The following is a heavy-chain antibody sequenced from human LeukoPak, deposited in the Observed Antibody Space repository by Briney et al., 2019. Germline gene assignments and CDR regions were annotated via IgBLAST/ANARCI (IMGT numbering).Heavy chain of an antibody. CDR2: INPNSGGT. CDR1: GYTFTGYY. V-gene: IGHV1-2*06. J-gene: IGHJ4*02. CDR3: ARDYCSSTSCLFDY. Sequence: ASVKVPCKASGYTFTGYYMHWVRQAPGQGLEWMGRINPNSGGTNYAQKFQGRVTMTRDTSISTAYMELSRLRSDDTAVYYCARDYCSSTSCLFDYWGQGTLVTVSS. D-gene: IGHD2-2*01.